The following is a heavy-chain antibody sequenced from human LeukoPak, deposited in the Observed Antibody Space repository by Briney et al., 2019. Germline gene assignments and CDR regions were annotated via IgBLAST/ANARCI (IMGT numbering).Heavy chain of an antibody. CDR1: GYSISSGYY. CDR3: ARRRYYDFWIDY. Sequence: SETLSLTCSVSGYSISSGYYWGWIRQPPGKGLEWIGSIFHSGSTYYNPSLKSRVTISVDTSKNQFSLKLSSVTAADTAVYYCARRRYYDFWIDYWGQGTLVTVSS. J-gene: IGHJ4*02. D-gene: IGHD3-3*01. CDR2: IFHSGST. V-gene: IGHV4-38-2*02.